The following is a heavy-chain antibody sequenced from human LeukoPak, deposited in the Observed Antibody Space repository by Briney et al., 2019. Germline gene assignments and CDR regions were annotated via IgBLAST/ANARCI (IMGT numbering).Heavy chain of an antibody. CDR3: AREMAYYYGSGSYMGYYMDV. D-gene: IGHD3-10*01. CDR2: IYTSGST. J-gene: IGHJ6*03. Sequence: SETLSLTCTVSAGSISSRSYYWSWIRQPAGKGLEWIGRIYTSGSTNYNPSLKSRVTISVHTSKNQFSLKLSSVTAADTAVYYCAREMAYYYGSGSYMGYYMDVWGKGTTVSISS. CDR1: AGSISSRSYY. V-gene: IGHV4-61*02.